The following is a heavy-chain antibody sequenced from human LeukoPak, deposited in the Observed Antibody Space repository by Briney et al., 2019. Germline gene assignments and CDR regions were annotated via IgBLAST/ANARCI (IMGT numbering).Heavy chain of an antibody. CDR2: ISYDGSNK. CDR1: GFTFSSYA. Sequence: GGSLRLSCAASGFTFSSYAMHWVRQAPGKGLEWVAVISYDGSNKYYADSVKGRFTISRDNSKNTLYLQINSLRAEDTAVYYCARSSYSSSSSVWGQGTMVTVSS. V-gene: IGHV3-30-3*01. CDR3: ARSSYSSSSSV. D-gene: IGHD6-6*01. J-gene: IGHJ3*01.